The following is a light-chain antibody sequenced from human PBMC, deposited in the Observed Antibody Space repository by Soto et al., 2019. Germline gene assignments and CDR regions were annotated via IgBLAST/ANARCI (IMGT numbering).Light chain of an antibody. CDR1: QSVSSSY. J-gene: IGKJ3*01. CDR2: VAS. V-gene: IGKV3-20*01. Sequence: EIVLTQSPGTLSLSPGERATLSCRASQSVSSSYLAWYQQKPGQAPRLLIYVASSRATGIPDRFSGSGSGTDFTLTISRLEPEDFAVYYCQQYGSSPPLTFGPGTKVDIQ. CDR3: QQYGSSPPLT.